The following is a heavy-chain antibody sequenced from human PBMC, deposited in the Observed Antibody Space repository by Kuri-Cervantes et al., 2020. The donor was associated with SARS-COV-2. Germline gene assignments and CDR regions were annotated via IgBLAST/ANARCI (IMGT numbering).Heavy chain of an antibody. V-gene: IGHV3-30*18. D-gene: IGHD6-13*01. CDR2: ISYDGSNK. Sequence: GESLRLSCAASGFTFSTYGMHWVRQAPGKGLEWVAVISYDGSNKYYADSVKGRFTISRDNSKNTLYLQMNSLRAEDTAVYYCAKGSYSSPLDYYYGMDVWGQGTTVTVSS. J-gene: IGHJ6*02. CDR3: AKGSYSSPLDYYYGMDV. CDR1: GFTFSTYG.